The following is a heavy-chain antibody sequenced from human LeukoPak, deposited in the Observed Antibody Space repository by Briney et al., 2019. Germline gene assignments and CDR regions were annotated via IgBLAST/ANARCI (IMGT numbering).Heavy chain of an antibody. Sequence: PGGSLRLSCVASGFLFSDSAIHWVRQAAGKGLEWVGRIRGKANNHATAYAASVKDRFTISRDDSGNTAYPQMNSLEIEDTAVYFCTSPGHDFDLWSGYFSYWGQGTLLAVSS. D-gene: IGHD3-3*01. CDR1: GFLFSDSA. V-gene: IGHV3-73*01. J-gene: IGHJ1*01. CDR2: IRGKANNHAT. CDR3: TSPGHDFDLWSGYFSY.